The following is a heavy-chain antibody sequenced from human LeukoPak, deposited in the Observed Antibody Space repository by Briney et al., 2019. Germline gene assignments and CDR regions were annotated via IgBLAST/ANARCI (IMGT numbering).Heavy chain of an antibody. CDR1: GFTFSSYG. D-gene: IGHD5-12*01. Sequence: GGSLRLSCAASGFTFSSYGMHWVRQAPGKGLEWVAVISYDGSNKYYADSVKGRFTISRDNSKNTLYLQMNSLRAEDTAVYYCAKDERYSGYDFPCGYWGQGTLVTVSS. J-gene: IGHJ4*02. CDR2: ISYDGSNK. V-gene: IGHV3-30*18. CDR3: AKDERYSGYDFPCGY.